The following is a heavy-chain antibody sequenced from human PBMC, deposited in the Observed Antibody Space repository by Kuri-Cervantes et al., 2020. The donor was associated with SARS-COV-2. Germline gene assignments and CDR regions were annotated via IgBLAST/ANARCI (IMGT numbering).Heavy chain of an antibody. CDR3: ARASIWDYYYYYMDV. Sequence: GGSLRLSCAASGFTFDDYAMHWVRQAPGKGLEWVSLISGDGGSTYYADSVKGRFTISRDTTVYLQLNSLRPDDTAFYYCARASIWDYYYYYMDVWGAGTRVTVSS. CDR2: ISGDGGST. D-gene: IGHD3-16*01. V-gene: IGHV3-43*02. J-gene: IGHJ6*03. CDR1: GFTFDDYA.